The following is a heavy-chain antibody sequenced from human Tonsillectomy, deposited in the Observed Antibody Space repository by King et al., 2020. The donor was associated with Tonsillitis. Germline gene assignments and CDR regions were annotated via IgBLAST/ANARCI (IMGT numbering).Heavy chain of an antibody. CDR1: GFTFSYYY. Sequence: VQLVESGGGLVKPGGSLRLSCAASGFTFSYYYLSWIRQAPGKGLEWVSYISGSGSTIYYADSVKGRFTISRDNAKNSLYLQMNSLRAEETAVYYCARDPDSMWLTRPDAFDIWGQGTMVTVSS. CDR2: ISGSGSTI. D-gene: IGHD6-19*01. V-gene: IGHV3-11*01. CDR3: ARDPDSMWLTRPDAFDI. J-gene: IGHJ3*02.